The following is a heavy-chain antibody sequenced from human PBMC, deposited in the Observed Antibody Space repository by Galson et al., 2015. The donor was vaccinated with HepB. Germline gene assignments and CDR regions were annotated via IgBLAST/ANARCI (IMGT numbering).Heavy chain of an antibody. Sequence: SLRLSCAASGFTFSDYYMSWLRQAPGKGLEWVSYISSSSSHTNYADSVKGRFTISRDNAKNSLYLQMNSLRAEDTAVYYCARAFTRSSGDYVGYWGQGTLVTVSS. J-gene: IGHJ4*02. D-gene: IGHD4-17*01. CDR3: ARAFTRSSGDYVGY. CDR1: GFTFSDYY. CDR2: ISSSSSHT. V-gene: IGHV3-11*05.